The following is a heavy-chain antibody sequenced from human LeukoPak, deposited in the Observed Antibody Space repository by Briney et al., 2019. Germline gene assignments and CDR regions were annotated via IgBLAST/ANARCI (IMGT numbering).Heavy chain of an antibody. CDR3: ATVGGGPEVGATRWGAFDI. CDR2: FDPEDGET. CDR1: GYTLTELS. J-gene: IGHJ3*02. D-gene: IGHD1-26*01. V-gene: IGHV1-24*01. Sequence: GASVKVSCKVSGYTLTELSMHWVRQAPGKGLEWMGGFDPEDGETINAQKFQGRVTMTEDTSTDTAYMELSSLRSEDTAVYYCATVGGGPEVGATRWGAFDIWGQGTMVTVSS.